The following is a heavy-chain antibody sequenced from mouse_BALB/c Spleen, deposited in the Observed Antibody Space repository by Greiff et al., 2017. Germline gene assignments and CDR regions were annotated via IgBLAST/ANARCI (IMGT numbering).Heavy chain of an antibody. CDR3: TREGIYYDYDGGAMDY. V-gene: IGHV5-6-4*01. CDR1: GFTFSSYT. CDR2: ISSGGSYT. J-gene: IGHJ4*01. Sequence: EVKLVESGGGLVKPGGSLKLSCAASGFTFSSYTMSWVRQTPEKRLEWVATISSGGSYTYYPDSVKGRFTISRDNAKNTLYLQMSSLKSEDTAMYYCTREGIYYDYDGGAMDYWGQGTSVTVSS. D-gene: IGHD2-4*01.